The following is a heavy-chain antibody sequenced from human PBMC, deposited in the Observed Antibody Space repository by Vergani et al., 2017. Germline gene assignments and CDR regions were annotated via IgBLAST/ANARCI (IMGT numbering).Heavy chain of an antibody. CDR2: IYSGGST. D-gene: IGHD6-13*01. Sequence: VQLLESGGGLVQPGGSLRLSCAASGFTFSSYAMSWVRQAPGKGLEWVSVIYSGGSTYYADSVKGRFTISRDNSKNTLYLQMNSLRAEDTAVYYCARAGYDAFDIWGQGTMVTVSS. V-gene: IGHV3-66*02. CDR3: ARAGYDAFDI. CDR1: GFTFSSYA. J-gene: IGHJ3*02.